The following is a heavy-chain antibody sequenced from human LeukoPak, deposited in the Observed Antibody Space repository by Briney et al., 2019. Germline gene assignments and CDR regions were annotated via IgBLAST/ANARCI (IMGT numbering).Heavy chain of an antibody. CDR2: IKQDGSEK. J-gene: IGHJ4*02. CDR3: ARVYDFWSGYYPLGD. D-gene: IGHD3-3*01. Sequence: GGSLRLSCAASGFTFSDYTMSWVRQAPGKGLEWVANIKQDGSEKYYVDSVKGRFTISRDNAKNSLYLQMNSLRAEDTAVYYCARVYDFWSGYYPLGDWGQGTLVTVSS. CDR1: GFTFSDYT. V-gene: IGHV3-7*01.